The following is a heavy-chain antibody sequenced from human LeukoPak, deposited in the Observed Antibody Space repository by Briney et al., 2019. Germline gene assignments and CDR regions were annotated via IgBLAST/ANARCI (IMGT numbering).Heavy chain of an antibody. CDR3: AREGYCSGGSCYLWWFDP. CDR2: IIPIFGTA. CDR1: GGTFSSYT. V-gene: IGHV1-69*13. D-gene: IGHD2-15*01. J-gene: IGHJ5*02. Sequence: SVKVSCKASGGTFSSYTISWVRQAPGQGLEWMGGIIPIFGTANYAQKFQGRVTITADESTSTAYMELSSLRSEDTAVYYCAREGYCSGGSCYLWWFDPWGQGTLVTVSS.